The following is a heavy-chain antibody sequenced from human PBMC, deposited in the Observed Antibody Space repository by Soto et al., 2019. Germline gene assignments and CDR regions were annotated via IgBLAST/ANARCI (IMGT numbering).Heavy chain of an antibody. CDR2: ISTYNGNT. CDR1: GYTFTTYG. V-gene: IGHV1-18*01. Sequence: QVQLVQSGAEVKKPGASVKVSCHASGYTFTTYGIAWVRQGPGQGLEWLAWISTYNGNTIYAQKLQGRATTTTDTSTSTAYMELRSLRSDDTAVYYCARDVFDIWGQGTVVTVSS. J-gene: IGHJ3*02. CDR3: ARDVFDI.